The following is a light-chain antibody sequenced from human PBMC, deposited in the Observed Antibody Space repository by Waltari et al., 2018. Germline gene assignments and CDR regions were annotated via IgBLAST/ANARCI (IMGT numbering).Light chain of an antibody. CDR3: QQRSN. Sequence: EIVLTQSPGTLSLSPGERVTLSCRASQSLRNSLSWYQQNPGQAPRLLIHDTSNRATGIPARFSGSGSGTDFTLTISSLEPEDFAVYYCQQRSNFGQGTRLDI. CDR1: QSLRNS. J-gene: IGKJ5*01. V-gene: IGKV3-11*01. CDR2: DTS.